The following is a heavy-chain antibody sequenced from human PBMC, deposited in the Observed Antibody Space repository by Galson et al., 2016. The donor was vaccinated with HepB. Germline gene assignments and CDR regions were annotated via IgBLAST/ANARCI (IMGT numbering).Heavy chain of an antibody. CDR2: IYYSGAT. V-gene: IGHV4-59*11. CDR1: NDSITNHY. CDR3: ATVRYNILTGYYKVY. J-gene: IGHJ4*02. Sequence: SETLSLTCTVSNDSITNHYWSWIRQPPGKGLEWIGYIYYSGATHYNPALKSRVTISVDKPKNQFPLHLNSVTAADTAVYYCATVRYNILTGYYKVYWGQGTLVTVSS. D-gene: IGHD3-9*01.